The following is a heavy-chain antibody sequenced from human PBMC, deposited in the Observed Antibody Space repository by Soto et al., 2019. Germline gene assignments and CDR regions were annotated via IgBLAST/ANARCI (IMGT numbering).Heavy chain of an antibody. D-gene: IGHD2-15*01. V-gene: IGHV3-48*02. Sequence: PGGSLRLSCAASGFTFSSYSMNWVRQAPGKGLEWVSYISSSSSTIYYADSVKGRFTISRDNAKNSLYLQMNSLRDEDTAVYYCARNPVVAATDAFDYWGQGTLVTVSS. CDR1: GFTFSSYS. CDR2: ISSSSSTI. J-gene: IGHJ4*02. CDR3: ARNPVVAATDAFDY.